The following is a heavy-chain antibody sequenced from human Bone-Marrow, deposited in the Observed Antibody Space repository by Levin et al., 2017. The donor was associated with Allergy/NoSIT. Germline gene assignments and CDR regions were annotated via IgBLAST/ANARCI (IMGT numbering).Heavy chain of an antibody. CDR2: ISYSGST. J-gene: IGHJ3*01. CDR1: GGSISSGDYY. V-gene: IGHV4-30-4*01. Sequence: SQTLSLTCTVSGGSISSGDYYWSWIRQPPGKGLEWIGYISYSGSTYYNPSLKSRFTISLDTSKNQFSLKLSSVTAADTAVYYCARDQGGDDYGDYVYESDTRQSPVRGTVDVWGHGTMVTVSS. D-gene: IGHD4-17*01. CDR3: ARDQGGDDYGDYVYESDTRQSPVRGTVDV.